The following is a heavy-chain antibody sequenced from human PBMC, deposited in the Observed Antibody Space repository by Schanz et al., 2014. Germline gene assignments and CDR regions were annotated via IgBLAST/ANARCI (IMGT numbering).Heavy chain of an antibody. CDR1: GFTFNSYA. V-gene: IGHV3-23*01. CDR2: ISHSGGSK. D-gene: IGHD2-15*01. CDR3: AKGMGYCSGGTCYDYYYYGLDV. Sequence: DVQLLESGGGLVQPGGSLRLSCAASGFTFNSYAMTWVRQAPGKGLEWVSSISHSGGSKHYADSVKGRFTISRDNSENTLYLQMNSLSADDTAVFYCAKGMGYCSGGTCYDYYYYGLDVWGQGTTVTVSS. J-gene: IGHJ6*02.